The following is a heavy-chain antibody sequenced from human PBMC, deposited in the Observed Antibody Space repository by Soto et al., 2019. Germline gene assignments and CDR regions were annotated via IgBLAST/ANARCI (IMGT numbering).Heavy chain of an antibody. D-gene: IGHD5-18*01. Sequence: SSETLSLTCAVYGGSFSGYYWSWIRQPPGKGLEWIGEINHSGSTNYNPSLKSRLTISVDTSKNQFSLNLSSVTAADTAVYYCARDRLMATAGTARHYFGLDVWGQGTTVTVSS. CDR2: INHSGST. CDR1: GGSFSGYY. V-gene: IGHV4-34*09. J-gene: IGHJ6*02. CDR3: ARDRLMATAGTARHYFGLDV.